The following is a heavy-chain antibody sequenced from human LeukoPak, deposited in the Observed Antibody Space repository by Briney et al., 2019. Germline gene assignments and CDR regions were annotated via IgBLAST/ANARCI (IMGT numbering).Heavy chain of an antibody. D-gene: IGHD3-22*01. Sequence: GGSLRLSCAASGFTFSSYSMNWVRQAPGKGLEWVSSISSSSSYIYYADSVKGRFTISRDNAKNSLYLQMNSLRAEDTAVYYCARRGDDISGYYSPSGWYFDLWGRGTLVTVTS. CDR3: ARRGDDISGYYSPSGWYFDL. V-gene: IGHV3-21*01. CDR1: GFTFSSYS. CDR2: ISSSSSYI. J-gene: IGHJ2*01.